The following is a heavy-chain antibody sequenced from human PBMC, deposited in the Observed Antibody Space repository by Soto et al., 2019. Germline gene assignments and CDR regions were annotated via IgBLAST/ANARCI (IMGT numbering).Heavy chain of an antibody. CDR3: ARYIVSVGPHANDAFDV. CDR1: GFTFSDTL. J-gene: IGHJ3*01. D-gene: IGHD1-26*01. Sequence: QVQLVQSGAALQKPGASVNISCQASGFTFSDTLINCVRQGPGQRLEWMGWINPANGNTRYSESFQGRVTISSLSSASTAYVALSDLTSDATAVYYCARYIVSVGPHANDAFDVWGQGTMITVSS. V-gene: IGHV1-3*01. CDR2: INPANGNT.